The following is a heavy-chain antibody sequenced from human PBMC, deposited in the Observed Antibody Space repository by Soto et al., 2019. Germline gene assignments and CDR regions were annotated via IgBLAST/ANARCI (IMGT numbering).Heavy chain of an antibody. CDR2: ISYDGSNK. CDR1: GFTFSSYG. V-gene: IGHV3-30*18. D-gene: IGHD2-15*01. J-gene: IGHJ5*02. Sequence: GGSLRLSCAASGFTFSSYGMRWVRQAPGKGLEWVAVISYDGSNKYYADSVKGRFTISRDNSKNTLYLQMNSLRAEDTAVYYCAKDPCGGSCYSGGWFDPWGQGTLVTVSS. CDR3: AKDPCGGSCYSGGWFDP.